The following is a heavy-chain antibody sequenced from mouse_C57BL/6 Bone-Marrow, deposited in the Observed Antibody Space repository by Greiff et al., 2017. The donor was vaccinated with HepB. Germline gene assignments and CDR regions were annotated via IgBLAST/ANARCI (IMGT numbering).Heavy chain of an antibody. V-gene: IGHV2-4*01. D-gene: IGHD4-1*01. J-gene: IGHJ3*01. Sequence: VQLQQSGPGLVQPSQSLSITCTVSGFSLTSYGVHWVRQPPGKGLEWLGVIWSGGSTDYNAAFISRLSISKDNSKSQVFFKMNSLQADDTAIYYCAKANWEFAYWGQGTLVTVSA. CDR3: AKANWEFAY. CDR1: GFSLTSYG. CDR2: IWSGGST.